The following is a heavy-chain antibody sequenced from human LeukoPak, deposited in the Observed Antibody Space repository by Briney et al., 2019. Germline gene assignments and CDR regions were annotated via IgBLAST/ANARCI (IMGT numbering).Heavy chain of an antibody. Sequence: SVKVSCKASGGTFSSYAISWVRQAPGQGLEWMGRIIPIFGTANYAQKFQGRVTITTDESTSTAYMELSSLRSEDTAVYYCARDLAYCGGDCYWYYFGYWGQGTLVTVSS. J-gene: IGHJ4*02. CDR3: ARDLAYCGGDCYWYYFGY. V-gene: IGHV1-69*05. CDR2: IIPIFGTA. CDR1: GGTFSSYA. D-gene: IGHD2-21*02.